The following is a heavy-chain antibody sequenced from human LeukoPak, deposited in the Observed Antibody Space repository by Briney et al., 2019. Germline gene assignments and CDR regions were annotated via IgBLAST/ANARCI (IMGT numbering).Heavy chain of an antibody. J-gene: IGHJ4*02. CDR3: ARGYYDYVWGSYRYFDY. V-gene: IGHV1-69*13. D-gene: IGHD3-16*02. CDR2: IIPIFGTA. Sequence: SVKVSCKASGGTFSSYAISWVRQAPGQGLEWMGGIIPIFGTANYAQKFQGRVTITADESTSTAYMELSSLRSEDTAVYYCARGYYDYVWGSYRYFDYWGQGTLVTVSS. CDR1: GGTFSSYA.